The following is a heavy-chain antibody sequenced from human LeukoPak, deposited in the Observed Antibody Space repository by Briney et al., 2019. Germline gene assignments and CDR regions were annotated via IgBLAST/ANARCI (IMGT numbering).Heavy chain of an antibody. V-gene: IGHV4-59*01. Sequence: PSETLSLTCTVSGGSISSYYWSWLRQPPGKGLEGIGYVYYSGSTNYNPSLKSRVTISVDTSKNQFSLKLSSVTAADTAVYYCARNTIAAAGSFDYWGQGTLVTVSS. CDR1: GGSISSYY. CDR3: ARNTIAAAGSFDY. D-gene: IGHD6-13*01. J-gene: IGHJ4*02. CDR2: VYYSGST.